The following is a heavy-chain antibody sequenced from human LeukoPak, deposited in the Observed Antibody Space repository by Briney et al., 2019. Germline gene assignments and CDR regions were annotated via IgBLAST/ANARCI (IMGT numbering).Heavy chain of an antibody. CDR3: ARVGHCSRTSCIGNWFDP. D-gene: IGHD2-2*01. CDR1: GGSISSYY. Sequence: SETLYFTCTVSGGSISSYYWSWIRQPPGKGLEWIGYIYYSGSTNYNPSLKSRVTISVDTSKNQFSLKLSSVTAADTAVYYCARVGHCSRTSCIGNWFDPGSQGTLVTVSS. CDR2: IYYSGST. J-gene: IGHJ5*02. V-gene: IGHV4-59*01.